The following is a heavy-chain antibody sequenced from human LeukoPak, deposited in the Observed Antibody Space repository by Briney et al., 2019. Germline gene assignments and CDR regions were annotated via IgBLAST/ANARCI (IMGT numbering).Heavy chain of an antibody. V-gene: IGHV3-23*01. CDR3: AKEAFRYCSSTSCYRGDY. CDR2: ISGSGGST. D-gene: IGHD2-2*02. CDR1: GFTFSSHA. Sequence: GGSLRLSCAASGFTFSSHAMSWVRQAPGKGLEWVSAISGSGGSTYYADSVKGRFTISRDNSKNTLYLQMNSLRAEDTAVYYCAKEAFRYCSSTSCYRGDYWGQGALVTVSS. J-gene: IGHJ4*02.